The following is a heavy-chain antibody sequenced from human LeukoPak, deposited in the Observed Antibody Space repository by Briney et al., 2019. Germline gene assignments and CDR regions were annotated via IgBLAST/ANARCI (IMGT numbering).Heavy chain of an antibody. Sequence: SETLSLTCTVSGGSISSNSNYWGWIRQPPGKGLEWIGSIYYSGSTYYNLSLKSRVTISVDTSKNQFSLNLSSVTAADTAVYYCARLRTTSHDAFDIWGQGTMVTVSS. CDR3: ARLRTTSHDAFDI. CDR1: GGSISSNSNY. J-gene: IGHJ3*02. CDR2: IYYSGST. D-gene: IGHD2-2*01. V-gene: IGHV4-39*01.